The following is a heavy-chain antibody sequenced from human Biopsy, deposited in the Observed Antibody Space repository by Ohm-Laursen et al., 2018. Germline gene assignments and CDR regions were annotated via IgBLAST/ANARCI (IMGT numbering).Heavy chain of an antibody. V-gene: IGHV4-31*01. J-gene: IGHJ5*02. CDR2: IFNSANT. D-gene: IGHD3-22*01. CDR1: GGSISSGGSY. CDR3: ARGDYFDSNGYFWFDP. Sequence: SQTLSLTCTVSGGSISSGGSYWSWIRQRPGKGLEWIGYIFNSANTYYNPSLKNLITISGDTSKNQFSLKLNSVTAADTAVYYCARGDYFDSNGYFWFDPWGPGTLVTVSS.